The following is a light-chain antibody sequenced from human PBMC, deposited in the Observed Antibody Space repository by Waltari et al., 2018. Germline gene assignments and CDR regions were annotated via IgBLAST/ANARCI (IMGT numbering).Light chain of an antibody. CDR2: DAS. CDR3: QKYETLPAT. Sequence: EVVLTQSPGTLSLSPGERATLSCRASQSVSKYLAWYQQKPGQAPRLLIYDASTRATGIPDRFSGSGWGTDFSLTISRLEPEDFAVYYCQKYETLPATFGQGTKVQMK. V-gene: IGKV3-20*01. CDR1: QSVSKY. J-gene: IGKJ1*01.